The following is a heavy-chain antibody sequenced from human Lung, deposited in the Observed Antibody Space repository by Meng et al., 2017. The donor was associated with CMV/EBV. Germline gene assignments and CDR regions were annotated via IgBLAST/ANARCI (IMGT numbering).Heavy chain of an antibody. CDR1: GDYGSYS. V-gene: IGHV1-69*04. CDR2: IIPVRGIT. Sequence: GDYGSYSVSWVRQAPGQGLEWMGRIIPVRGITNYAQKFQGRVTITADRSTSTFYMELSSLRSEDTAMYYCAREQYCSNTNCFNWFDSWAQGTLVTVSS. CDR3: AREQYCSNTNCFNWFDS. D-gene: IGHD2-2*01. J-gene: IGHJ5*01.